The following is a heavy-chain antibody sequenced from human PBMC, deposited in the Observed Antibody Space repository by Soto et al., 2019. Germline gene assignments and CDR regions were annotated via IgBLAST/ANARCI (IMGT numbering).Heavy chain of an antibody. D-gene: IGHD3-9*01. Sequence: EVQLLESGGGLVQPGGSLRLSCAASGFTFSNYAMIWIRQVPGKGLEWVSGLYGNGGGIHYADSVKGRFTISRDNSAYSVYLQMNNLRVEDTAVYYCAKDAVSFDGVWVADVWGQGTVVTVSS. J-gene: IGHJ4*02. V-gene: IGHV3-23*01. CDR2: LYGNGGGI. CDR3: AKDAVSFDGVWVADV. CDR1: GFTFSNYA.